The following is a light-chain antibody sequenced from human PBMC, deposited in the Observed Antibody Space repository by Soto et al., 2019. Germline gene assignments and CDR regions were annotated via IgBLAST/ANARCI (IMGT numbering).Light chain of an antibody. CDR1: SSDVGGYDY. V-gene: IGLV2-14*03. CDR3: SSFTSSITLV. J-gene: IGLJ2*01. Sequence: QSVLTQPASVSGSPGQSITISCTGTSSDVGGYDYVSWYQQHPGKAPKLMIYDVSNRPSGVSNRFSGSKSGNTASLTISGLQAEDEADYYCSSFTSSITLVFGGGTNLTVL. CDR2: DVS.